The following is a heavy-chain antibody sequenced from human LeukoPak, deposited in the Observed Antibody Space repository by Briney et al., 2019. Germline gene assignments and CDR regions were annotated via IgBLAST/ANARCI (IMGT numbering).Heavy chain of an antibody. D-gene: IGHD6-13*01. CDR1: GFTFSSYE. V-gene: IGHV3-48*03. CDR2: ISSSGSTI. Sequence: GGSLRLSSAASGFTFSSYEMNWVRQAPGTGLEWVSYISSSGSTIYYADSVKGRFTISRDNAKNSLYLQMNSLRAEDTAVYYCARSCSSSWFYFDYWGQGTLVTVSS. CDR3: ARSCSSSWFYFDY. J-gene: IGHJ4*02.